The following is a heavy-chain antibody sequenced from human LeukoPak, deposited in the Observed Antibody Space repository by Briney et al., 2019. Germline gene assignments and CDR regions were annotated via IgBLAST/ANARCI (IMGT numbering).Heavy chain of an antibody. CDR2: ISAYNGNT. Sequence: GASVKVSCKASGYTFTSYGISWVRLAPGQGREWMGWISAYNGNTNYAQKLQGRVTMTTDTSTSTAYMELRSLRSDDTAVYYCARGAYYYGSGSSPFDYWGQGTLVTVSS. CDR3: ARGAYYYGSGSSPFDY. D-gene: IGHD3-10*01. V-gene: IGHV1-18*01. CDR1: GYTFTSYG. J-gene: IGHJ4*02.